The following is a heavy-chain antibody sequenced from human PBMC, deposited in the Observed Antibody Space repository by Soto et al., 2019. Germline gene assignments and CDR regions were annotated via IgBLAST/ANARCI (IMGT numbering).Heavy chain of an antibody. CDR2: NTPIFGTA. V-gene: IGHV1-69*13. CDR3: ARDYGHDCSGGRCYFYF. CDR1: GGTFSNYA. Sequence: RASVKVSCKASGGTFSNYAISWVRQAPGQGLEWMGGNTPIFGTANYAQKFQGRVTITADESTSTAHMELSSLRSEDTAVYYCARDYGHDCSGGRCYFYFWGQGTLVTVSS. D-gene: IGHD2-15*01. J-gene: IGHJ4*02.